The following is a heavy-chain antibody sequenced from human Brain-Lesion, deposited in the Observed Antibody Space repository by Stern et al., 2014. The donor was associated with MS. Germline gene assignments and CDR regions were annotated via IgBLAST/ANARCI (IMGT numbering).Heavy chain of an antibody. D-gene: IGHD2-21*01. CDR3: AAIGPRMEGACFDI. CDR1: GAPVSSGGYY. Sequence: ESGPGLVKPSQTLSLSCTVSGAPVSSGGYYWTWIRQLPGKGLEWVGYIHHTGATFYNPSLKSRVAISVDTSENQFSLKLTSVTAADTAVYYCAAIGPRMEGACFDIWGQGTMVTVSS. V-gene: IGHV4-31*03. J-gene: IGHJ3*02. CDR2: IHHTGAT.